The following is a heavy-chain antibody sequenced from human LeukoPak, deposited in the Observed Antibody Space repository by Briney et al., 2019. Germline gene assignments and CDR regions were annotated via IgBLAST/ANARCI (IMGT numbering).Heavy chain of an antibody. CDR2: ISSRSSYI. D-gene: IGHD2-21*01. CDR3: ARVPSGVVNWFDP. Sequence: GGSLRLSCAASGFTFSSYSMNWAREAPGRGREGVSSISSRSSYIYYADSVKGRFTISRDNAKNSLYLQMNSLRAEDTAVYYCARVPSGVVNWFDPWGQGTLVTVSS. J-gene: IGHJ5*02. V-gene: IGHV3-21*01. CDR1: GFTFSSYS.